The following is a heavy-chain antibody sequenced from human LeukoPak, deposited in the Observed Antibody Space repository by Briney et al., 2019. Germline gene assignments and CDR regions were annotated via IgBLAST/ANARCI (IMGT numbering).Heavy chain of an antibody. Sequence: GGSLRLSCAASGFTFSSYSMNWVRQAPGKGLEWVANIKQDGSEKYYADSVKGRFTISRDNSKNTLYLQMNSLRAEDTAVYYCAKTGLDFAFDIWGQGTMVTVSS. CDR2: IKQDGSEK. V-gene: IGHV3-7*01. CDR1: GFTFSSYS. J-gene: IGHJ3*02. CDR3: AKTGLDFAFDI.